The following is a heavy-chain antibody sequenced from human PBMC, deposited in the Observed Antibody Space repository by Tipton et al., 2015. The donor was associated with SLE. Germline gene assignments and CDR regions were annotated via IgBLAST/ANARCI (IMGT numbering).Heavy chain of an antibody. J-gene: IGHJ4*02. CDR1: GFTFSSYA. D-gene: IGHD2-21*02. V-gene: IGHV3-23*01. CDR3: AKDGGDTGLDY. CDR2: ISGSGGST. Sequence: SLRLSCAASGFTFSSYAMSWVRQAPGKGLKCVSTISGSGGSTYYADSVKGRFTISRDNSKNTLYLQMHSLKPEDTAVYYCAKDGGDTGLDYWGQGTLVTVSS.